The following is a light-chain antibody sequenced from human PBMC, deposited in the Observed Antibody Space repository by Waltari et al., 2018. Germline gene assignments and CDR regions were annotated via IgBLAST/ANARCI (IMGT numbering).Light chain of an antibody. CDR2: RGS. CDR3: QQYDTYPLT. Sequence: DIQMTQSPSTLSAFVGERVTITCRVSQSINRWVAWYQQKPGQVPKFLIYRGSTLQTGVPSRFSGSGSGTEFNLTISSLQPDDSATYHCQQYDTYPLTFGGGTKVEIK. V-gene: IGKV1-5*03. CDR1: QSINRW. J-gene: IGKJ4*01.